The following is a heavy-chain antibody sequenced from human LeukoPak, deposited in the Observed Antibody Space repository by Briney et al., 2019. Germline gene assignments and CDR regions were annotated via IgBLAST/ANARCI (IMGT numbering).Heavy chain of an antibody. CDR2: ISRSSSTI. CDR3: AREDSYSSSRGDY. J-gene: IGHJ4*02. D-gene: IGHD6-13*01. CDR1: GYTFSSYS. V-gene: IGHV3-48*01. Sequence: PGGSLRLSCAASGYTFSSYSMSWVRQAPGKGLEWVSYISRSSSTIYYADSVKGRFTISRDNAKNSLYLQMNSLRAEDTAVYYCAREDSYSSSRGDYWGQGTLVTVSS.